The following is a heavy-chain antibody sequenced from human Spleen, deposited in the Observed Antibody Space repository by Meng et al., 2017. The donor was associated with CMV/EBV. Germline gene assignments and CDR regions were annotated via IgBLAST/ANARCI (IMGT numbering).Heavy chain of an antibody. J-gene: IGHJ6*02. CDR2: IIPILGIA. D-gene: IGHD5-24*01. Sequence: SVKVSCKASGGTFSSYAISWVRQAPGQGLEWMGGIIPILGIANYAQKFQGRVTITADKSTGTAYMELRSLRSDDTAVYYCARVATPYYYYGLDVWGQGTTVTVSS. V-gene: IGHV1-69*10. CDR1: GGTFSSYA. CDR3: ARVATPYYYYGLDV.